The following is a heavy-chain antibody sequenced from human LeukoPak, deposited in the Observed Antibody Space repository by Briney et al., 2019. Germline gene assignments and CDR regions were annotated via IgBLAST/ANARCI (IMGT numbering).Heavy chain of an antibody. CDR2: IIPIFCTA. CDR1: GYTFTSYA. Sequence: GASVTVSCKASGYTFTSYAMHWVRQAPGQGLEWMGGIIPIFCTANYAQKFQGRVTITADESPSTAYMELSSLRSEDTAVYYCARGGGSGYYYGLDYWGQGTLVTVSS. J-gene: IGHJ4*02. D-gene: IGHD3-22*01. CDR3: ARGGGSGYYYGLDY. V-gene: IGHV1-69*13.